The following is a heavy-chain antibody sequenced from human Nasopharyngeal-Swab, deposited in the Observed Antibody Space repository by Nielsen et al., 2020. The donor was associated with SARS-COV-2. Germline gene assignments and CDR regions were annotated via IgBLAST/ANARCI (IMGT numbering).Heavy chain of an antibody. V-gene: IGHV3-73*01. J-gene: IGHJ6*02. CDR2: IRSKANSYAT. CDR3: TRGGIVGPPELGMDV. Sequence: GESLKISCAASGFTFSGSAMHWVRQASGKGLEWVGRIRSKANSYATAYDASVKGRFTISRDDSKNAAYLQMNSLKTEDTAVYYCTRGGIVGPPELGMDVWGQGTTVTVSS. D-gene: IGHD1-26*01. CDR1: GFTFSGSA.